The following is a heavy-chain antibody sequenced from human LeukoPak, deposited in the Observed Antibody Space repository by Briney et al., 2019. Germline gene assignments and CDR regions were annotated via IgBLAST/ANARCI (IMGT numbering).Heavy chain of an antibody. CDR1: GFTFSSYW. J-gene: IGHJ4*02. D-gene: IGHD3-9*01. V-gene: IGHV3-7*01. CDR2: IKQDGSEK. CDR3: ARVEQLYDILTGYYKPPPFDY. Sequence: GGSLRLSCAASGFTFSSYWMSWVRQAPGKGLEWVANIKQDGSEKYYVDSVKGRFTISRDNAKNSLYLQMNSLRAEDTAVYYCARVEQLYDILTGYYKPPPFDYWGQGTLVTVSS.